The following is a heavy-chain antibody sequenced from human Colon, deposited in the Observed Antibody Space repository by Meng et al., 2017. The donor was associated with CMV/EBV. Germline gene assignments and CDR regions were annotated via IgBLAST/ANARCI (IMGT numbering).Heavy chain of an antibody. Sequence: SGVGVGWIRQPPGKALEWLALIYWDDDKRYSPSLKSRLTITKDTSKNQVVLTRTNMDPVDTATYYCAHWGWSKLGYCSGGSCYWFDPWGQGTLVTVSS. CDR2: IYWDDDK. V-gene: IGHV2-5*02. J-gene: IGHJ5*02. CDR1: SGVG. CDR3: AHWGWSKLGYCSGGSCYWFDP. D-gene: IGHD2-15*01.